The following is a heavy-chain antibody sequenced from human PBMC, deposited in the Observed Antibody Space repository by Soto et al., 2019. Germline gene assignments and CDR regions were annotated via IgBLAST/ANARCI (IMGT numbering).Heavy chain of an antibody. V-gene: IGHV5-10-1*01. CDR2: IYPSDSYT. CDR1: GYSFTSYW. CDR3: GMIQAAAGDDDFRFDS. Sequence: PGESLKISCKGTGYSFTSYWIGWVRQMPGKGLEWMGIIYPSDSYTNYSPSFQGHVTISADKSISTAYLQWSSLKASDTAFYFCGMIQAAAGDDDFRFDSWGQGTLVTVSS. J-gene: IGHJ5*01. D-gene: IGHD6-13*01.